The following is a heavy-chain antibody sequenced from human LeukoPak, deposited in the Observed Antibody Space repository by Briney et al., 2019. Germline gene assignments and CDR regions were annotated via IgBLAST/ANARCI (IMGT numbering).Heavy chain of an antibody. Sequence: PSQTLSLTCTVSGGSINNGGYYWSWIRQHPGKGLEWIGYIYYSGSSHYNPFLRSRVTISVDTSKNHFSLKLSSVTAADTAVYYCARNRDGYNSFDYWGQGTLVTVSS. CDR1: GGSINNGGYY. D-gene: IGHD5-24*01. V-gene: IGHV4-31*03. CDR3: ARNRDGYNSFDY. CDR2: IYYSGSS. J-gene: IGHJ4*02.